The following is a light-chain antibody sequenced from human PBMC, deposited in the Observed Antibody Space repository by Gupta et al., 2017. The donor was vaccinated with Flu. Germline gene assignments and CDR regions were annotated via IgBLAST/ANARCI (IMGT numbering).Light chain of an antibody. CDR3: MQARQTPIT. J-gene: IGKJ5*01. CDR1: QTLLHSNGYNY. V-gene: IGKV2-28*01. Sequence: DILMTQSPLFLPVTPGEPASISCRSSQTLLHSNGYNYLDWYLQKPGQSPQLLIYLGSHRASGVPDRFSGSGGGTDFTLKISRVEADDVGVYYCMQARQTPITFGQGTRLEIK. CDR2: LGS.